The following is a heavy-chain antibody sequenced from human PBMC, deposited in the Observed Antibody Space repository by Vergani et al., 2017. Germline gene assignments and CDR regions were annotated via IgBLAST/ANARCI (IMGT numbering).Heavy chain of an antibody. CDR2: ISYDGSNK. J-gene: IGHJ6*02. CDR1: GFTFSSYG. D-gene: IGHD3-10*01. CDR3: AKLQDGSGSYEPYYYYGMDV. V-gene: IGHV3-30*18. Sequence: QVQLVESGGGVVQPGRSLRLSCAASGFTFSSYGMHWVRQAPGKGLEWVAVISYDGSNKYYADSVKGRFTISRDNSKNTLYLQMNSLRAEDTAVYYCAKLQDGSGSYEPYYYYGMDVWGQGTTVTVSS.